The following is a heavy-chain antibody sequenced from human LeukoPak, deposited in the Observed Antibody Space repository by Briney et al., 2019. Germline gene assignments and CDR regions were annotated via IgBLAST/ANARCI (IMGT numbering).Heavy chain of an antibody. D-gene: IGHD2-8*02. CDR2: ISGSGGST. V-gene: IGHV3-23*01. CDR1: GFTFSSYA. J-gene: IGHJ4*02. Sequence: GGSLRLSCAASGFTFSSYAMRWVRQAPGKGLEWVSAISGSGGSTYYADSVKGRFTISRDNSKNTLNLQTNSLRAEDTAVYYCAKVLLVYYFDYWGQGTLVTVSS. CDR3: AKVLLVYYFDY.